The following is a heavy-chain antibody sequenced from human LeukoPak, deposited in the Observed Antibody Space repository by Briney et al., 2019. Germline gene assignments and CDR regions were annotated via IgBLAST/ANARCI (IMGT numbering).Heavy chain of an antibody. J-gene: IGHJ4*02. D-gene: IGHD5-24*01. V-gene: IGHV1-8*01. Sequence: ASVKVSCKASGYTFTSYDINWVRQATGQGLEWMGWMNPNSGNTGYAQKFQGRVTMTRNTSISTAYMELSSLRSEDTAVYYCARGTGLWLQFQNWGQGTLVTVPS. CDR3: ARGTGLWLQFQN. CDR2: MNPNSGNT. CDR1: GYTFTSYD.